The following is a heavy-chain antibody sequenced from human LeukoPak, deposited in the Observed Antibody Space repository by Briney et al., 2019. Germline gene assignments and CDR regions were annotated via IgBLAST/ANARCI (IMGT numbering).Heavy chain of an antibody. V-gene: IGHV4-61*01. J-gene: IGHJ6*04. CDR1: GGSVSSGSYY. CDR3: SGQVSYYYGMDV. CDR2: IYYSGST. Sequence: PSETLSLTCTVSGGSVSSGSYYWSWIRQPPGKGLEWIGYIYYSGSTNYNPSLKSRVTISADTSKNQFSLKLSSVTAADTAVYYCSGQVSYYYGMDVWGKGTTVTVSS.